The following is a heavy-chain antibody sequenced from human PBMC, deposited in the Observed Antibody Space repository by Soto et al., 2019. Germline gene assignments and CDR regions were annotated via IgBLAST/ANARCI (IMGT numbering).Heavy chain of an antibody. J-gene: IGHJ5*02. Sequence: ASVKVSCKASGGTFSSYAISWVRQAPGQGLEWMGGIIPIFGTANYAQKFQGRVTITADESTSTAYMELSSLRSEDTAVYYCARSAEGYDSSGLYAFDPWGQGTLVTVSS. CDR3: ARSAEGYDSSGLYAFDP. D-gene: IGHD3-22*01. CDR2: IIPIFGTA. V-gene: IGHV1-69*13. CDR1: GGTFSSYA.